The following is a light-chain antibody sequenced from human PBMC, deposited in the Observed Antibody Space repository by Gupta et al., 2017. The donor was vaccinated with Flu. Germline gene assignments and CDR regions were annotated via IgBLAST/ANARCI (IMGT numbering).Light chain of an antibody. CDR1: QSVSSY. V-gene: IGKV3-11*01. CDR3: QRRSNWPPGA. J-gene: IGKJ5*01. CDR2: DAS. Sequence: EIVLTQSTATLSLSPGERATLSCRASQSVSSYLAWYQQKPGQAPRLLIYDASNRATGIPARFSGSGSGTGFTLTISNLEPEDFAFYYCQRRSNWPPGAFGQWTRLEIK.